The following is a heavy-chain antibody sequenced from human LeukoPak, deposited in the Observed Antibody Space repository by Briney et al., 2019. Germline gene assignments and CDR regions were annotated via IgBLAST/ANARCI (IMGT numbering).Heavy chain of an antibody. CDR2: MSGSDGST. CDR3: AKHFYDSSGYTR. J-gene: IGHJ4*02. Sequence: GSLRLSCAASGFTFSSYAMSWVRQAPGKGLEWVPGMSGSDGSTFYADSVKGRFTVSRDNSKNSLYLQMKSLRAEDTAVYYCAKHFYDSSGYTRWGQGALVTVSS. V-gene: IGHV3-23*01. D-gene: IGHD3-22*01. CDR1: GFTFSSYA.